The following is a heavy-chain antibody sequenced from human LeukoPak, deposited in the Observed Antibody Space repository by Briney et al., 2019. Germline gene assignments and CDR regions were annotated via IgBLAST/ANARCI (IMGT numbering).Heavy chain of an antibody. CDR3: ARANPYYFDY. J-gene: IGHJ4*02. CDR2: ISSNGGST. Sequence: HGGSLRLSCAASGFTFSSYAMHWVRQAPGKGLEYVSAISSNGGSTYYANSVKGRFTISRDNSKNTLYLQMGSLRAEDMAVYYCARANPYYFDYWGQGTLVTVSS. CDR1: GFTFSSYA. V-gene: IGHV3-64*01.